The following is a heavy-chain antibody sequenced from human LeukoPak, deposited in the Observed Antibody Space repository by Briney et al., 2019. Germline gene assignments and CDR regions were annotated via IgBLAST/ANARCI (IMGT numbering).Heavy chain of an antibody. D-gene: IGHD6-13*01. CDR3: ARANMIAAAGH. CDR1: GFTFSSYW. CDR2: IKQDGSEK. J-gene: IGHJ4*02. V-gene: IGHV3-7*04. Sequence: RSLRLSCAASGFTFSSYWMSWVRQAPGKGLEWVANIKQDGSEKYYVDSVKGRFTISRDNAKNSLYLQMNSLRAEDTAVYYCARANMIAAAGHWGQGTLVTVSS.